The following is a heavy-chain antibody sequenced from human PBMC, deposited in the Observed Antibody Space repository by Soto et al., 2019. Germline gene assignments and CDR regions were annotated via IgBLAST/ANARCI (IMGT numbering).Heavy chain of an antibody. CDR2: IYSSGST. D-gene: IGHD3-3*01. Sequence: QVQLQESGPGLVKPSQTLSLTCTVSGGSISSGDYYWSWIRQPPGKGLEWIGYIYSSGSTYYNPSLKRRVTISGDTSKNQFSLKLSSVTAADTAVYYCARELRYYDFWSGPTSFDYWGQGTLVTVSS. CDR1: GGSISSGDYY. CDR3: ARELRYYDFWSGPTSFDY. J-gene: IGHJ4*02. V-gene: IGHV4-30-4*01.